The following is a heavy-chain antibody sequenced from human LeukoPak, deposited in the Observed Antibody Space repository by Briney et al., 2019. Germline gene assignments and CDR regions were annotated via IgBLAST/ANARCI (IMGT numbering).Heavy chain of an antibody. J-gene: IGHJ4*02. D-gene: IGHD6-19*01. CDR3: ARGRWSSGWYYDY. V-gene: IGHV4-34*01. CDR2: INHSGST. CDR1: GGSFSGYY. Sequence: KSSETLSLTCAVYGGSFSGYYWSWIRQPPGKGLEWIGEINHSGSTNYNPSLKSRVTISVDTSKNQFSLKLSSVTAADTAVYYCARGRWSSGWYYDYWGQGTLVTVSS.